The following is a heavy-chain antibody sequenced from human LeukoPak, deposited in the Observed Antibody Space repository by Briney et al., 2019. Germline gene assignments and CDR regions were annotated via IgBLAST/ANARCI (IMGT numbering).Heavy chain of an antibody. CDR3: AKNPSGSYQGYFDY. V-gene: IGHV3-23*01. J-gene: IGHJ4*02. CDR2: ISHTGSST. CDR1: GFTFSDYA. Sequence: PGGSLRLSCAASGFTFSDYAMTWVRQAPGKGLEWVSVISHTGSSTYYADSVKGRFTISRDNSKNTLYLQMNSLRAEDTAVYHCAKNPSGSYQGYFDYWGQGSLVTVSS. D-gene: IGHD1-26*01.